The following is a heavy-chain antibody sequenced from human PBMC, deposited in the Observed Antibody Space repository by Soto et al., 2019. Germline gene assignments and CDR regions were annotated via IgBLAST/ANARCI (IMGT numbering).Heavy chain of an antibody. V-gene: IGHV4-34*01. D-gene: IGHD3-22*01. Sequence: SETLSLTCAVYGGSFSGYYWSWIRQPPRKGLEWIGEINHSGSTNYNPSLKSRVTISVDTSKNQFSLKLSSVTAADTAVYYCARENYYDSSGYFDYWGQGTLVTVSS. J-gene: IGHJ4*02. CDR1: GGSFSGYY. CDR3: ARENYYDSSGYFDY. CDR2: INHSGST.